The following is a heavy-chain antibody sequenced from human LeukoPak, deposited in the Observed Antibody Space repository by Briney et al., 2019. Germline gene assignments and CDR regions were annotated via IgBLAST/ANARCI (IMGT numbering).Heavy chain of an antibody. D-gene: IGHD3-10*01. CDR1: GGSISSGSYY. Sequence: SETLSLTCTVSGGSISSGSYYWSWIRQPAGKGLEWIERIYTSGSTNYNPSLKSRVTISVDTSKNQFSLKLSSVTAADTAVYYCARGGGGSGNYYLFFDHWGQGTLVTVSS. CDR2: IYTSGST. J-gene: IGHJ4*02. V-gene: IGHV4-61*02. CDR3: ARGGGGSGNYYLFFDH.